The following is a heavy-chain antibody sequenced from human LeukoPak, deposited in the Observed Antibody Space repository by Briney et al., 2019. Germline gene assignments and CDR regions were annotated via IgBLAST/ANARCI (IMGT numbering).Heavy chain of an antibody. Sequence: GGSLRLSCEASGFTFSSSAMSWVRQAPGKGLQWVSAISSSGDNTYYADSVKGRFTISRDNSKNTLYLQMNSLRAEDTAVYYCARTSGSSGTWGQGTLVTVSS. D-gene: IGHD6-6*01. CDR3: ARTSGSSGT. CDR1: GFTFSSSA. V-gene: IGHV3-23*01. J-gene: IGHJ5*02. CDR2: ISSSGDNT.